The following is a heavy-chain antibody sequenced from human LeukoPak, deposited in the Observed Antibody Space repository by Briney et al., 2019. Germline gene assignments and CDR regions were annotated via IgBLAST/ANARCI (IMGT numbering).Heavy chain of an antibody. J-gene: IGHJ5*02. Sequence: NPGGSLRLSCAASGFTFRTVWMSWVRQAPGQGLEWVGHIKSNTHGGTTDYAAPVKGRFTIARDDSKNTVYLQMNSLETEDTAVYYCTTDSYCGGDCYSELDHWGQGTLVTVSS. CDR3: TTDSYCGGDCYSELDH. CDR1: GFTFRTVW. D-gene: IGHD2-21*02. CDR2: IKSNTHGGTT. V-gene: IGHV3-15*01.